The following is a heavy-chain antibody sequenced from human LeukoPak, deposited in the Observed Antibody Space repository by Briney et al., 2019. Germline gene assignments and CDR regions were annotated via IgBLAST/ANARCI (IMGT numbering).Heavy chain of an antibody. CDR2: ISGSGGST. J-gene: IGHJ6*03. V-gene: IGHV3-23*01. CDR3: ARDRTAAGHDYYYYYMDV. Sequence: GGSLRLSCAASGFTFSSYATSWVRQAPGKGLEWVSAISGSGGSTYYADSVKGRFTISRDNAKNSLYLQMNSLRAEDTAVYYCARDRTAAGHDYYYYYMDVWGKGTTVTVSS. CDR1: GFTFSSYA. D-gene: IGHD6-13*01.